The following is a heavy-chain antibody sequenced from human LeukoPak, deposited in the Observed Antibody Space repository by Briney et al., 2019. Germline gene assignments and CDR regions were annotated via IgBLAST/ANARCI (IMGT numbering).Heavy chain of an antibody. CDR1: GFTFSSYE. CDR3: ARGNDYDSSGYYSRFDAFDI. J-gene: IGHJ3*02. V-gene: IGHV3-48*03. D-gene: IGHD3-22*01. CDR2: ISSSGSTI. Sequence: GGSLRLSCAASGFTFSSYEMNWVRQAPGKGLEWVSYISSSGSTIYYADSVKGRFTISRDNAKNSLYLQMNSLRAEDTAVYYCARGNDYDSSGYYSRFDAFDIWGQGTMVTVSS.